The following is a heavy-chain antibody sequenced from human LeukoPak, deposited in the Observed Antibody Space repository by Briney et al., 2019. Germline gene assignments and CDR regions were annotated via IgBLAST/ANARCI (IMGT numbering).Heavy chain of an antibody. Sequence: GGSLRLSCAPSEFTFRHYYIRWLRQAPAKGVEWVSYISTSRNTIYYEHSLKGRFTLSSDNVKKSLYLQMNSLRPEDTAGYYCARDGRFGGPDFDYWGQGTLVTVSS. CDR3: ARDGRFGGPDFDY. J-gene: IGHJ4*02. CDR1: EFTFRHYY. CDR2: ISTSRNTI. V-gene: IGHV3-11*01. D-gene: IGHD3-16*01.